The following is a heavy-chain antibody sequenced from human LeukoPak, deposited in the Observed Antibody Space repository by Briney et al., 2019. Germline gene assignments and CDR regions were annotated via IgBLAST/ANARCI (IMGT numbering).Heavy chain of an antibody. V-gene: IGHV3-7*05. CDR2: TPQDGSVK. CDR1: GFPFSSFW. Sequence: PGGSLRLSCAAPGFPFSSFWMSWVRPAPGKGLDWVANTPQDGSVKNYVVFVKGRFTISRDNSKNNLVLQMRSLRGEDTAAYYCAKGHRLCDLGNCNSQIQYWGHGTLVSVSS. J-gene: IGHJ4*01. D-gene: IGHD2-15*01. CDR3: AKGHRLCDLGNCNSQIQY.